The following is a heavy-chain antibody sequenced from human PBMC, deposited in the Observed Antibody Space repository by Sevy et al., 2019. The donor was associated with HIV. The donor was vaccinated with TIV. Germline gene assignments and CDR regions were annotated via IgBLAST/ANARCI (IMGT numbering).Heavy chain of an antibody. V-gene: IGHV3-30*18. Sequence: GGSLRLSCAASGFTFSSYGMHWVRQAPGKGLEWVAVISYDGSNKYYADSVKGRFTISRDNSKNTLHLQMNSLRAEDTAVYYCAKDFEGSGSYYIPSNWFDPWGQGTLVTVSS. CDR3: AKDFEGSGSYYIPSNWFDP. CDR2: ISYDGSNK. J-gene: IGHJ5*02. CDR1: GFTFSSYG. D-gene: IGHD3-10*01.